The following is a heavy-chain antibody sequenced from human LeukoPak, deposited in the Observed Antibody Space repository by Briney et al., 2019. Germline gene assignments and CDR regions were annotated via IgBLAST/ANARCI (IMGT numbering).Heavy chain of an antibody. CDR3: ATDYGSGSYSNY. D-gene: IGHD3-10*01. Sequence: ASVKVSCKASGYTFTSYDINWVRQATGQGLEWMGWISAYNGHTNYAQNLQGRVTMTTDASTSTAYMELRSLRSDDTAVYYCATDYGSGSYSNYWGQGTLVTVSS. CDR2: ISAYNGHT. J-gene: IGHJ4*02. V-gene: IGHV1-18*01. CDR1: GYTFTSYD.